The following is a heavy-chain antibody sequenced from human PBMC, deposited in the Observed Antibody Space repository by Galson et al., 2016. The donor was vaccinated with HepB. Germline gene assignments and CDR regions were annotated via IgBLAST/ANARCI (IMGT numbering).Heavy chain of an antibody. V-gene: IGHV3-30*18. CDR3: AKDAYTWRWLLSFFPDY. Sequence: SLRLSCAASGFTFSDYGIHWVRQAPGKGLEWVAVLSSDGINKYYADSVKGRFTISRDNSKNTVYLQMNSLRAEDTAAYYCAKDAYTWRWLLSFFPDYWGQGTLVTVSS. CDR1: GFTFSDYG. D-gene: IGHD5-24*01. J-gene: IGHJ4*02. CDR2: LSSDGINK.